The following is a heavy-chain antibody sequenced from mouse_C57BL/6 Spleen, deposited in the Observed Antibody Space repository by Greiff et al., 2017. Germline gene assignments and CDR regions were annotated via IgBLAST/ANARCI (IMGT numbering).Heavy chain of an antibody. CDR3: ADKGAY. CDR2: IYPRSGNT. V-gene: IGHV1-81*01. Sequence: VQLQESGAELARPGASVKLSCKASGYTFTSYGISWVKQRTGQGLEWIGEIYPRSGNTYYNEKFKGKATLTADKSSSTAYMELRSLTSEDSAVYFCADKGAYWGQGTLVTVSA. J-gene: IGHJ3*01. CDR1: GYTFTSYG.